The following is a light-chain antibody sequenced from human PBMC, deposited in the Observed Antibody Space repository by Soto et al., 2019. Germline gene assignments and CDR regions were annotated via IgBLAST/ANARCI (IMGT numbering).Light chain of an antibody. Sequence: DIQMTQSPPTPSASVGDRVTITCRASQSISSSLAWYQQKPGKAPKLLIYAASSLQSGVPSRFSGSGSGTDFTLTISSLQPEDFATYYCQQSYSTPITFGQGTRLEIK. J-gene: IGKJ5*01. CDR3: QQSYSTPIT. CDR1: QSISSS. CDR2: AAS. V-gene: IGKV1-39*01.